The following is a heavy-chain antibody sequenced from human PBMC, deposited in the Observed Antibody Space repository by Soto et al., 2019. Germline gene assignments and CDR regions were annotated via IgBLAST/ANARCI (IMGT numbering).Heavy chain of an antibody. D-gene: IGHD6-6*01. V-gene: IGHV5-51*01. J-gene: IGHJ5*02. Sequence: GESLKISCKGSGYSFTSYWIGWVRQMPGKGLEWMGIIYPGDSDTRYSPSFQGQVTISADKSISTAYLQWSSLKASDTAMYYCARTLSSIAARYWFDPWGQGTLVTVS. CDR2: IYPGDSDT. CDR1: GYSFTSYW. CDR3: ARTLSSIAARYWFDP.